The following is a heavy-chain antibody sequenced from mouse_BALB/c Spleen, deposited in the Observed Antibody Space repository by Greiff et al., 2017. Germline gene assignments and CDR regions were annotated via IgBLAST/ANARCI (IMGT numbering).Heavy chain of an antibody. D-gene: IGHD3-1*01. CDR1: GFTFSSYA. CDR2: ISSGGSYT. J-gene: IGHJ3*01. CDR3: ARQEVGAARAFAY. Sequence: EVQGVESGGSLVKPGGSLKLSCAASGFTFSSYAMSWVRQTPEKRLEWVATISSGGSYTYYPDSVKGRFTISRDNAKNTLYLQMSSLRSEDTAMYYCARQEVGAARAFAYWGQGTLVTVSA. V-gene: IGHV5-9-3*01.